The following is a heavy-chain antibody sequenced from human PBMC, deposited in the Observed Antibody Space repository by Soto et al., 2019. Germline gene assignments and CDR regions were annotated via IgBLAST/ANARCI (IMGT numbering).Heavy chain of an antibody. J-gene: IGHJ4*02. V-gene: IGHV3-30*18. Sequence: QVQLVESGGGVVQPGRSLRLSCAASGFTFSTYGIHWVRHPPGKGLEWVAVISYDGSNKYYADSVKGRSTNSRDNSKNLLFLQMNRLTAEDTAVYYCAKELGEYCTGGSCYDLDYWGQGTLVTVSS. CDR2: ISYDGSNK. CDR1: GFTFSTYG. CDR3: AKELGEYCTGGSCYDLDY. D-gene: IGHD2-15*01.